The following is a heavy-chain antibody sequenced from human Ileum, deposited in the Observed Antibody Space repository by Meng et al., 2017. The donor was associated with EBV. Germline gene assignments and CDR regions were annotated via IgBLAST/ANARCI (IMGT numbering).Heavy chain of an antibody. CDR1: GFSLSTSGLG. J-gene: IGHJ4*02. V-gene: IGHV2-5*02. D-gene: IGHD5-24*01. Sequence: QIHVKESGPTLVQRTQTLNLTCTFSGFSLSTSGLGVGWIRQPPGKDLEWLALIYWDDDKRYSPSLKSRLTITKDTSKNQVVLTMTNTDPVDTATYYCAHSDPLEMATCIDYWGQGTLVTVSS. CDR2: IYWDDDK. CDR3: AHSDPLEMATCIDY.